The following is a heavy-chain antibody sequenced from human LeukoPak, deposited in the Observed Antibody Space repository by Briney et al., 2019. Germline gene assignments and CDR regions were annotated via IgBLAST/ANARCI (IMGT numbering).Heavy chain of an antibody. D-gene: IGHD1-26*01. CDR3: AREDGIVGATSAFDI. J-gene: IGHJ3*02. CDR1: GFTFTTYT. V-gene: IGHV3-21*01. CDR2: INSRSNYR. Sequence: PGGSLRLSCAASGFTFTTYTMNWVRQAPGRGLEWVSSINSRSNYRYYADSVKGRFTISRDNAKNSLYLKMNSLRAEDTAVYYCAREDGIVGATSAFDIWGQGTMVTVSS.